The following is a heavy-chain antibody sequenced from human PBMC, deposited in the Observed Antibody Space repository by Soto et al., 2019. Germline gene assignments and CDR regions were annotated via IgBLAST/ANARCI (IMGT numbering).Heavy chain of an antibody. CDR3: AKDIGDGGYSYGTLAYYYGMDV. CDR1: GFTFDDYA. Sequence: GGSLRLSCAASGFTFDDYAMHWVRQAPGKGLEWVSGISWNSGSIGYADSVKGRFTISRDNAKNSLYLQMNSLRAEDTALYYCAKDIGDGGYSYGTLAYYYGMDVWGQGTTVTVSS. V-gene: IGHV3-9*01. J-gene: IGHJ6*02. D-gene: IGHD5-18*01. CDR2: ISWNSGSI.